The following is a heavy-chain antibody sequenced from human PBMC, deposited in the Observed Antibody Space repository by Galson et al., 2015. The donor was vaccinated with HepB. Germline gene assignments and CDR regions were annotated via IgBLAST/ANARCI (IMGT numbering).Heavy chain of an antibody. CDR2: ISWNSGSI. J-gene: IGHJ4*02. V-gene: IGHV3-9*01. CDR1: GFTFDDYA. D-gene: IGHD5-24*01. Sequence: SLRLSCAASGFTFDDYAMHWVRQAPGKGLEWVSGISWNSGSIGYADSVKGRFTISRDNAKNSLYLQMNSLRAEDTALYYCAKAKGRWLQLPFDYWGQGTLVTVSS. CDR3: AKAKGRWLQLPFDY.